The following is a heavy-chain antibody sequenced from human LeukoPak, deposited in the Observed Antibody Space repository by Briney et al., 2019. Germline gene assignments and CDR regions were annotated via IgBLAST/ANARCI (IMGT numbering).Heavy chain of an antibody. CDR3: ARMISAYSSGWYGNNYFDY. D-gene: IGHD6-19*01. CDR1: VGSFCGYY. J-gene: IGHJ4*02. CDR2: IYHSGST. V-gene: IGHV4-34*01. Sequence: SETLSLTCAVYVGSFCGYYWSWIRQPPGKGLEWIGEIYHSGSTNYNPSLKSRVTISVDTSKTQFSLKLSSVTAADTAVYYCARMISAYSSGWYGNNYFDYWGQGTLVTVSS.